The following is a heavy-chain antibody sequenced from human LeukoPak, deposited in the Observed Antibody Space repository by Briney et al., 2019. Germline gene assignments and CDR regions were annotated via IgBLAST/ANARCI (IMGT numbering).Heavy chain of an antibody. J-gene: IGHJ4*02. Sequence: ASVKVSCKASGGTFNSYAISWVRQAPGQGLEWMGGIIPIFGTTNYARKFRGRVTLTADKSTRTAYMELSSLRSDDTAVYYCARSGWYLPGVDYWGQGTLVTVSS. CDR3: ARSGWYLPGVDY. V-gene: IGHV1-69*06. D-gene: IGHD6-19*01. CDR2: IIPIFGTT. CDR1: GGTFNSYA.